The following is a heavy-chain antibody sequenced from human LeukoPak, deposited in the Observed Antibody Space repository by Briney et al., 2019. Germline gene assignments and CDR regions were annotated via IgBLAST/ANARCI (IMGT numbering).Heavy chain of an antibody. V-gene: IGHV1-8*03. CDR2: MNPNSGNT. CDR1: GYTFTSYD. CDR3: ARGALLYSSSWPDAFDI. J-gene: IGHJ3*02. Sequence: ASVKVSCKASGYTFTSYDINWVRQAPGQGLEWMGWMNPNSGNTGYAQKFQGRVTITRNTSISTAYMELSSLRSEDTAVYYCARGALLYSSSWPDAFDIWGQGTMVTLSS. D-gene: IGHD6-13*01.